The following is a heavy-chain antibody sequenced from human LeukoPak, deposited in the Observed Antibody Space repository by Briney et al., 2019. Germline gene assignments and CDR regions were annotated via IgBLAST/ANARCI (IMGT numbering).Heavy chain of an antibody. CDR2: IRYEGSKR. D-gene: IGHD3-22*01. J-gene: IGHJ4*02. Sequence: GGSLRLSCAASGFPFSNYAMQWVRQAPGKGREWWAFIRYEGSKRNYADSVNGRFTISRDNSKNTLYLQLNSLRAEDTAVYYCATERPDTSGSKIDYWGQGTLVTVSS. CDR1: GFPFSNYA. CDR3: ATERPDTSGSKIDY. V-gene: IGHV3-30*02.